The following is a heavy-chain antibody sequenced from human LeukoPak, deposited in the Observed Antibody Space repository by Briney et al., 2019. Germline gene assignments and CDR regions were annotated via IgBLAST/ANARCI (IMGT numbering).Heavy chain of an antibody. V-gene: IGHV3-23*01. CDR2: ITGSTGST. CDR3: APRGSPVEKIDY. J-gene: IGHJ4*02. D-gene: IGHD1-1*01. CDR1: GFTFSSYA. Sequence: GGSLRLSCAASGFTFSSYAMTWVRQPPGKGLEGVSSITGSTGSTYYADSVKGRFTISRDNSKNTLYLQMNSLRAEDTAVYYCAPRGSPVEKIDYWGQGTLVTVSS.